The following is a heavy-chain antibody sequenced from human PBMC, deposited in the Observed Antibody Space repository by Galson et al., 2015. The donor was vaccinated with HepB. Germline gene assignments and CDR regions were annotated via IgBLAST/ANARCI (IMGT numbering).Heavy chain of an antibody. CDR3: AKDHRDIVVVPAAMAEWGYYYYGMDV. V-gene: IGHV3-30*18. J-gene: IGHJ6*02. Sequence: SLRLSCAASGFTFSSYGMHWVRQAPGKGLEWVAVISYDGSNKYYADSVKGRFTISRDNSKNTLYLQMNSLRAEDTAVYYCAKDHRDIVVVPAAMAEWGYYYYGMDVWGQGTTVTVSS. D-gene: IGHD2-2*01. CDR1: GFTFSSYG. CDR2: ISYDGSNK.